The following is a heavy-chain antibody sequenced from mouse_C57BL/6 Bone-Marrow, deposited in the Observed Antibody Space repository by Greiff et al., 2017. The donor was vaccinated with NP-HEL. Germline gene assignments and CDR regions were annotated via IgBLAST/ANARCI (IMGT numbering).Heavy chain of an antibody. D-gene: IGHD1-1*01. CDR3: ARGPYYYGSTSYYFDY. V-gene: IGHV3-6*01. CDR1: GYSITSGYY. J-gene: IGHJ2*01. CDR2: ISYDGSN. Sequence: EVKLVESGPGLVKPSQSLSLTCSVTGYSITSGYYWNWIRQFPGNKLEWMGYISYDGSNNYNPSLKNRISITRDTSKNQFFLKLNSVTTEDTATYYCARGPYYYGSTSYYFDYWGQGTTLTVSS.